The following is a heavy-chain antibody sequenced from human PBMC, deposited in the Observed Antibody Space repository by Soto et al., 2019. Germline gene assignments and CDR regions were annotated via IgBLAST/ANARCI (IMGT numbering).Heavy chain of an antibody. J-gene: IGHJ6*02. CDR3: AKDQGELRYFAWSRYYYYGMDV. D-gene: IGHD3-9*01. CDR1: GFTFSSYA. CDR2: ISGSGGST. V-gene: IGHV3-23*01. Sequence: GWSLRLSCASSGFTFSSYAMSWVRQAPGKGLEWVSAISGSGGSTYYADSVKGRFTISRDNSKNTLYLQMNSLRAEDTAVYYCAKDQGELRYFAWSRYYYYGMDVWGQGTTVTVSS.